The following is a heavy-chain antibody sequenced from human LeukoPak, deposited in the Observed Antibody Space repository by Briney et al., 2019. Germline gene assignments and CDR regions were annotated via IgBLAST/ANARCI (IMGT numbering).Heavy chain of an antibody. J-gene: IGHJ3*02. CDR1: GGSINSYY. CDR2: IYYSGNT. V-gene: IGHV4-59*08. Sequence: KSSETLSLTCAVFGGSINSYYWSWIRQPPGKGLEWIGYIYYSGNTNYNPSFKSRVTISVDTSKNQFSLKLSSVTAADTAIYYCVRQPSATAAFGIWGQGTMVTVSS. CDR3: VRQPSATAAFGI. D-gene: IGHD2-2*01.